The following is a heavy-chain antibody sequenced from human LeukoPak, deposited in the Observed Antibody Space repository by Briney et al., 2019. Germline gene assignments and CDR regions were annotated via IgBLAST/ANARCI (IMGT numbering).Heavy chain of an antibody. CDR1: GFTFSDYY. V-gene: IGHV3-23*01. CDR3: AKGVGYCSGGSCQQFDY. D-gene: IGHD2-15*01. CDR2: ISGSGGST. J-gene: IGHJ4*02. Sequence: PGGSLRLSCAAPGFTFSDYYMSWIRQAPGKGLKWVSAISGSGGSTYYADSVKGRITISRDNSKNTLYLQMNSLRSEDTAVYYCAKGVGYCSGGSCQQFDYWGQGTLVTVSS.